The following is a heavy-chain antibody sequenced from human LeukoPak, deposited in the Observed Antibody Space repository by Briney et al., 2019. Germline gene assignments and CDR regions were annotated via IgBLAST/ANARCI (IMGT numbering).Heavy chain of an antibody. D-gene: IGHD3-10*01. Sequence: SETLSLTCTVSGGSISSGGYYWSWIRQHPGKGLEWIGYIYYSGSTYYNPSLKSRVTISVDTSKNQFSLKLSSATAADTAVYYCARDEGGIMVRGVTYYYYYYGMDVWGQGTTVTVSS. CDR2: IYYSGST. V-gene: IGHV4-31*03. CDR1: GGSISSGGYY. CDR3: ARDEGGIMVRGVTYYYYYYGMDV. J-gene: IGHJ6*02.